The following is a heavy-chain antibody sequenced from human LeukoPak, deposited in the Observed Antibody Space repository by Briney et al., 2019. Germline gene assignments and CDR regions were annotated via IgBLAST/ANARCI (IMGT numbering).Heavy chain of an antibody. D-gene: IGHD2-21*02. Sequence: GRSLRLSCAASGFTFSSYGMHWVRQAPGKGLEWVAVISYDGSNKYYADSVKGRFTISRDNSKNTLYLQMNSLRAEDTAVYYCARGPLCRGGDCSECAFDIWGQGTMVTVSS. CDR3: ARGPLCRGGDCSECAFDI. J-gene: IGHJ3*02. CDR1: GFTFSSYG. V-gene: IGHV3-30*03. CDR2: ISYDGSNK.